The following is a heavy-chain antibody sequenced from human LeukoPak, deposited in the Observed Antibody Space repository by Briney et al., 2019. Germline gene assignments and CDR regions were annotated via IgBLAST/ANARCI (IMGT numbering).Heavy chain of an antibody. CDR2: ISAYNRDT. J-gene: IGHJ4*02. V-gene: IGHV1-18*04. D-gene: IGHD6-13*01. CDR3: ARDPSNTSGWSPYFDY. Sequence: ASEKVSCKASGYTYTNHGITWVRQAPGQGLELVGWISAYNRDTRYAQSFQGRVTLITESSTYTAYMELRSLTSDDTAVYYCARDPSNTSGWSPYFDYWGQGTLVTVSA. CDR1: GYTYTNHG.